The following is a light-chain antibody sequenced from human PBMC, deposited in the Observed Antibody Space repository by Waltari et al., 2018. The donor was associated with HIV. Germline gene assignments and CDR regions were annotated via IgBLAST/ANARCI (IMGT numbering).Light chain of an antibody. V-gene: IGLV1-44*01. CDR3: SSWDDSLKGRV. J-gene: IGLJ3*02. Sequence: QSVLTQPPSASGTPGQRATISCSGSSSHIGNNTVTWYQQFPGTAPKILIYHNDQRPSGFPDRFSGSKSGTSASLAISGLQSEDEADYYCSSWDDSLKGRVFGGGTRLTVL. CDR2: HND. CDR1: SSHIGNNT.